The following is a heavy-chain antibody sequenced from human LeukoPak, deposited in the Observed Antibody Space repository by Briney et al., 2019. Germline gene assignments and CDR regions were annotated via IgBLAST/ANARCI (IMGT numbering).Heavy chain of an antibody. CDR2: ISRSSTTI. D-gene: IGHD1-26*01. J-gene: IGHJ4*02. Sequence: GESLRLSCAASGFTFSHYNMNWVRQAPGKGLEWVSYISRSSTTIYYADSVKGRFTISRDNAKNSLYLQMNSLRAEDTAVYYCARGDSGSYYFDYWGQGTLVTVSS. CDR3: ARGDSGSYYFDY. V-gene: IGHV3-48*04. CDR1: GFTFSHYN.